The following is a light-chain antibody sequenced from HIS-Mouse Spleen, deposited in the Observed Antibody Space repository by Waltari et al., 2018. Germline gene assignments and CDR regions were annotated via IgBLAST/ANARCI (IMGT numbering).Light chain of an antibody. CDR2: DVS. CDR3: CSYAGSYTFPYV. CDR1: SSDVGGYNY. Sequence: QSALTQPRSVSGSPGQSVTISCTGTSSDVGGYNYVPWYQQHPGKAPNLMIYDVSKRPSGVPDRFSGSKSGNTASLTISGLQAEDEADYYCCSYAGSYTFPYVFGTGTKVTVL. J-gene: IGLJ1*01. V-gene: IGLV2-11*01.